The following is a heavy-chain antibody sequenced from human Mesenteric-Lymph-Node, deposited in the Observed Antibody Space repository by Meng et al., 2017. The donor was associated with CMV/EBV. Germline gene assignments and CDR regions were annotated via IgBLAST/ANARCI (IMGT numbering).Heavy chain of an antibody. J-gene: IGHJ5*02. CDR1: GGSFSGYY. V-gene: IGHV4-38-2*01. CDR3: ARVQYCSSTSCLGWFDP. Sequence: SQTLSLTCAVYGGSFSGYYWGWIRQPPGKGLEWIGTIYHSGSTYYNPSLKSRVTISVDTSKNQFSLKLSSVTAADTAVYYCARVQYCSSTSCLGWFDPWGQGTLVTVSS. D-gene: IGHD2-2*01. CDR2: IYHSGST.